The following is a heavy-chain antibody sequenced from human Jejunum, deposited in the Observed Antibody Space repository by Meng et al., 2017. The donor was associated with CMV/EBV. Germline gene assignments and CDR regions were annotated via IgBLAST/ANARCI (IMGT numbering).Heavy chain of an antibody. CDR2: ISTFNDNK. CDR3: ARDEIDFYTGFARPQFGSYGMDV. D-gene: IGHD3/OR15-3a*01. Sequence: SGVRQAPGQGLEWMGWISTFNDNKIYANHLQGRLSLTTDTSTNTAYMELTSLTSDDTAIYFCARDEIDFYTGFARPQFGSYGMDVWGQGTAVTVSS. J-gene: IGHJ6*02. V-gene: IGHV1-18*01.